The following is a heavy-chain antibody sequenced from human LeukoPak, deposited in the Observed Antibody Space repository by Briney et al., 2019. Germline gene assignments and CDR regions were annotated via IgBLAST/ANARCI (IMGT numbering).Heavy chain of an antibody. Sequence: ASVKVSCKASGYTFTSYYMHWVRQAPGQGLEWMGIINPRGGSISYAQKFQGSVTMTRDTSTSTVYMELSSLRSEDTAVYYCARAPEVGALYISDYWGQGTLVTVSS. J-gene: IGHJ4*02. CDR2: INPRGGSI. V-gene: IGHV1-46*01. D-gene: IGHD1-26*01. CDR1: GYTFTSYY. CDR3: ARAPEVGALYISDY.